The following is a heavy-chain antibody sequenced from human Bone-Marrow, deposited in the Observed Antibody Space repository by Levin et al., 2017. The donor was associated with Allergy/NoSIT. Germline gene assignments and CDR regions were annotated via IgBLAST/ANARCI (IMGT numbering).Heavy chain of an antibody. D-gene: IGHD3-16*01. CDR1: GYTFKTYA. J-gene: IGHJ4*02. V-gene: IGHV1-3*01. CDR3: ARGRGNYYFNY. Sequence: ASVKVSCKASGYTFKTYAIHWVRQAPGQRLEWMGWINAGDGKSEYSQKFQRRVTITRDTSASTAYMELSSLRSEDTAVYYCARGRGNYYFNYWGQGALVTVSS. CDR2: INAGDGKS.